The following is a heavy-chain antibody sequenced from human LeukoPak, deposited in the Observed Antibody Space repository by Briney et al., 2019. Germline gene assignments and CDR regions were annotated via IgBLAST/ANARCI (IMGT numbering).Heavy chain of an antibody. V-gene: IGHV3-48*03. CDR1: GYTFSSYE. Sequence: GGSLRLSCAASGYTFSSYEMNWVRQAPGKGLEWVSYISSSGSTIYYADSVKGRFTISRDNGKDSLYLQMNSLRAEDTAVYYCARDPVCDHWGQGTLVTVSS. J-gene: IGHJ4*02. CDR3: ARDPVCDH. CDR2: ISSSGSTI.